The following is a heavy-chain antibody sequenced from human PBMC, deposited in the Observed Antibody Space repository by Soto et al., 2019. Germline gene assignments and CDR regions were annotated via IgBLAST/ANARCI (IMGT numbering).Heavy chain of an antibody. CDR2: INAGNGNT. CDR1: GYTFTSYA. V-gene: IGHV1-3*01. J-gene: IGHJ6*02. CDR3: ARDAKKEHYFSSTSCLEGVPPHYYYYYGMDV. Sequence: ASVKVSCKASGYTFTSYAMRWVRQAPGQRLEWMGWINAGNGNTKYSQKFQGRVTITRDTSASTAYMELSSLRSEDTAVYYCARDAKKEHYFSSTSCLEGVPPHYYYYYGMDVWGQGPTVTVSS. D-gene: IGHD2-2*01.